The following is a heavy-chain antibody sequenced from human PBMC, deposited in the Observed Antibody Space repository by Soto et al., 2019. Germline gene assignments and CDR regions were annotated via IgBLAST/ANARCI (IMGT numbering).Heavy chain of an antibody. V-gene: IGHV4-31*03. CDR3: ARDKDSGFDY. CDR1: GGSISSGGYY. CDR2: IYYSGST. D-gene: IGHD2-15*01. Sequence: SETLSLTCTVSGGSISSGGYYWSWIRQHPGKGLEWIGYIYYSGSTYYNPSLKSRVTISVDTSRNQFSLKLSSVTAADTAVYYCARDKDSGFDYWGQGTLVTVSS. J-gene: IGHJ4*02.